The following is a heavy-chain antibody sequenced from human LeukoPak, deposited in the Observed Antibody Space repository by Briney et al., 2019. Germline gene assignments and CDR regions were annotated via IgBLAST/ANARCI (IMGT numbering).Heavy chain of an antibody. CDR2: ISSSSSTI. J-gene: IGHJ6*02. CDR1: PFIFSGHW. D-gene: IGHD4/OR15-4a*01. Sequence: PGGSLRLSCEASPFIFSGHWLNWVRQAPGKGLEWVSYISSSSSTIYYADSVKGRFTISRDNAKNSLYLQMNSLRDEDTAVYYCARAGSLTTLYYGMDVWGQGTTVTVSS. CDR3: ARAGSLTTLYYGMDV. V-gene: IGHV3-48*02.